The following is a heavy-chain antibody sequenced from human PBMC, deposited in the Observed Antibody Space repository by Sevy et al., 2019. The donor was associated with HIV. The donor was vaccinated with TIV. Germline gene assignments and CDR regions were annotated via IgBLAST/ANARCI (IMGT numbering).Heavy chain of an antibody. J-gene: IGHJ6*02. D-gene: IGHD2-15*01. CDR1: GFTFSTYA. V-gene: IGHV3-23*01. CDR2: ISGSGGST. Sequence: GGSLRLSCAASGFTFSTYAMIWVRQAPGKGLEWVSAISGSGGSTYYADSLEGRFTISRDNSKNTLYLQMNSLRAEDTAVYYCAKGDRTIYGMDVWGQGTTVTVSS. CDR3: AKGDRTIYGMDV.